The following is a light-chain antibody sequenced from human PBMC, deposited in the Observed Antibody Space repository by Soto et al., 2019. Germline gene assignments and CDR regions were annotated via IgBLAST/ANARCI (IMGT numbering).Light chain of an antibody. CDR3: QQTSTTLWT. V-gene: IGKV1-39*01. CDR1: QNIRTY. Sequence: DIPMTQSPSSLSASVGDRVTITCRARQNIRTYINWYQQKSGRAPNLLIFDASRLQSGVPSRFSGTGSGTDFTLTITSLQPEDFATYYCQQTSTTLWTFGQGTKV. J-gene: IGKJ1*01. CDR2: DAS.